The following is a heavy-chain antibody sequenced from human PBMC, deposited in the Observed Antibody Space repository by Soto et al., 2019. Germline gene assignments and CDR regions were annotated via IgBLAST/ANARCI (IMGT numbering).Heavy chain of an antibody. D-gene: IGHD2-2*01. CDR1: GGTFSSYT. Sequence: QVQLVQSGAEVKKPGSSVKVSYKASGGTFSSYTISWVRQAPGQGLEWMGRIIPILGTANYAQKFQGRVTITADKSTSTAYMELSSLRSEDTAVYYCATHLFSTNLDYYFDYWGQGTLVTVSS. CDR2: IIPILGTA. J-gene: IGHJ4*02. CDR3: ATHLFSTNLDYYFDY. V-gene: IGHV1-69*08.